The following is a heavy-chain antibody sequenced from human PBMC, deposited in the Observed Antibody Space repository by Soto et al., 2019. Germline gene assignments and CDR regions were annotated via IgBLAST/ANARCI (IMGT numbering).Heavy chain of an antibody. CDR2: FDPEDGET. J-gene: IGHJ3*02. CDR3: ATVYDSSGYSAFDI. V-gene: IGHV1-24*01. CDR1: GYTLTELS. D-gene: IGHD3-22*01. Sequence: ASVKVSCKVSGYTLTELSMHGVLQAAGKGLEWMGGFDPEDGETIYAQKFQGRVTMTEDTSTDTAYMELSSLRSEDTAVYYCATVYDSSGYSAFDIWGQGTMVTVSS.